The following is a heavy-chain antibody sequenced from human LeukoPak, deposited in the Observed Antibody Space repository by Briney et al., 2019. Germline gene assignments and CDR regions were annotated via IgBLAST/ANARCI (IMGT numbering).Heavy chain of an antibody. J-gene: IGHJ4*02. Sequence: GGSLRLSCAASGFTFTNAWMNWVRQAPGKGLEWVGRIKSNSDGGTTDYAAPVKGRFTISRDDSKHTVYLQMDSLKIEDTAVYYCSTLLHWGQGALVTVSS. CDR2: IKSNSDGGTT. CDR1: GFTFTNAW. V-gene: IGHV3-15*07. CDR3: STLLH.